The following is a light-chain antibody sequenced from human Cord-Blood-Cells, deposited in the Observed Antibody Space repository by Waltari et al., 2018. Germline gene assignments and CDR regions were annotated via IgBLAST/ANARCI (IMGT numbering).Light chain of an antibody. CDR3: MQGTHWPFT. J-gene: IGKJ3*01. CDR2: KVS. Sequence: DVVMTQSPLSLPVTLGQPASISCRSSQSLVHSDGNTYLNWFQQRPGQSPRRLIYKVSTRDSGVPDRFSGSGSGTDFTLKISRVEAEDVGVYYCMQGTHWPFTFDPGTKVDIK. V-gene: IGKV2-30*02. CDR1: QSLVHSDGNTY.